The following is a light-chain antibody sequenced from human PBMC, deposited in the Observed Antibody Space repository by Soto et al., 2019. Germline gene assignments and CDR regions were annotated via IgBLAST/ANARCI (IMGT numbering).Light chain of an antibody. J-gene: IGLJ2*01. Sequence: QSVLTQPPSESGAPGQRVTIPCTGSSSNIGASYHVHWYQQLPGTAPKLLIYGNNNRPSGVPDRFSGSRSGTSASLAITGLQAEDEADYYCQSYDSSLSVVFGGGTKVTVL. V-gene: IGLV1-40*01. CDR3: QSYDSSLSVV. CDR1: SSNIGASYH. CDR2: GNN.